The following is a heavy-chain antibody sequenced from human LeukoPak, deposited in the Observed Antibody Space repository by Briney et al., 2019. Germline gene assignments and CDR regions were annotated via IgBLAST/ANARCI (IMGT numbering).Heavy chain of an antibody. CDR3: SGEGDYYSSGYDLWY. J-gene: IGHJ4*02. CDR1: GGTFSSYT. V-gene: IGHV1-69*05. D-gene: IGHD3-10*01. CDR2: IIPIFGTA. Sequence: SEKVSFKASGGTFSSYTISWVRQAPRQGLEWMGRIIPIFGTANYAQKFQGSDTITTDESASSAYMESSSLRSEYTAGESFSGEGDYYSSGYDLWYWGQGTLVTVSS.